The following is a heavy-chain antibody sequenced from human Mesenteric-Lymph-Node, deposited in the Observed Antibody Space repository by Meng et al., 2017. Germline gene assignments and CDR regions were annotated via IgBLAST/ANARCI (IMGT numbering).Heavy chain of an antibody. V-gene: IGHV1-3*01. D-gene: IGHD6-19*01. CDR1: GHTFTTYA. CDR2: INAGNGNT. J-gene: IGHJ5*02. CDR3: ARCIAVAGNWFDP. Sequence: QVHLVQPGAEVKKPRASVKVFCKASGHTFTTYAIHWVRQAPGQRLEWMGWINAGNGNTRYSQKFQGRVSITRDTSASTAYMELSSLRSEDTAVYYCARCIAVAGNWFDPWGQGTLVTVSS.